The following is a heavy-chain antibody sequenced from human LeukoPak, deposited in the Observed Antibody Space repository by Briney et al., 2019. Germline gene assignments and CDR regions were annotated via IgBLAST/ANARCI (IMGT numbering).Heavy chain of an antibody. CDR1: GYTFTSYY. J-gene: IGHJ4*02. V-gene: IGHV1-46*01. D-gene: IGHD3-9*01. CDR3: ARVIGSDYDILTGYYGPFDY. Sequence: ASVKVSCKASGYTFTSYYMHWVRQAPGQGLEWMGIINPSGGSTSYAQKFQGRVTMTRDTSTSTVYMELSSLRSEDTAVYYCARVIGSDYDILTGYYGPFDYWGQGTLATVSS. CDR2: INPSGGST.